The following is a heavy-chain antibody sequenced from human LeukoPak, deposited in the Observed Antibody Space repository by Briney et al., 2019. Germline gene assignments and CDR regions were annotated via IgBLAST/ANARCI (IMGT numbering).Heavy chain of an antibody. CDR1: GGSISDSNYY. D-gene: IGHD6-25*01. CDR3: ARQSTIAAARIDP. Sequence: SPSETLSLTCTVSGGSISDSNYYWGWIRQPPGRGLEWIGNIYYSGSTYYSPSLKSRVTVSVDTSKNQFSLKLSSVTAADTAVYYCARQSTIAAARIDPWGQGTLVTVSS. CDR2: IYYSGST. V-gene: IGHV4-39*01. J-gene: IGHJ5*02.